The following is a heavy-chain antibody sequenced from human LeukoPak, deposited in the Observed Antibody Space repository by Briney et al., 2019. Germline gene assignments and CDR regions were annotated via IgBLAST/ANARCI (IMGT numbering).Heavy chain of an antibody. CDR3: AKDDYGSHDV. CDR1: GFALSTYA. Sequence: GGSLRLSCAVSGFALSTYAMSWVRQAPGKGLEWVSSISGSDYYADSVKGRFTISRDNSKNTLFLQMNSLRAEDTALYYCAKDDYGSHDVWGQGTMVTVSP. V-gene: IGHV3-23*01. J-gene: IGHJ3*01. CDR2: ISGSD. D-gene: IGHD4-17*01.